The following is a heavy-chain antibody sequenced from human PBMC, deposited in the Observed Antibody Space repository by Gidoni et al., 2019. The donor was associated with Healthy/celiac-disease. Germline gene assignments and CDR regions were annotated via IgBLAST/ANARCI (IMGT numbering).Heavy chain of an antibody. V-gene: IGHV3-21*01. CDR1: GFTFSSYS. CDR2: ISSSSSYI. J-gene: IGHJ6*03. CDR3: ARDQTTVNPYYYYYYMDV. Sequence: EVQLVESGGGLVKPGGSLRLSCSASGFTFSSYSLNWVRQAPGKGLEWVSSISSSSSYIYYADSVKGRFTISRDNAKNSLYLQMNSLRAEDTAVYYCARDQTTVNPYYYYYYMDVWGKGTTVTVSS. D-gene: IGHD4-17*01.